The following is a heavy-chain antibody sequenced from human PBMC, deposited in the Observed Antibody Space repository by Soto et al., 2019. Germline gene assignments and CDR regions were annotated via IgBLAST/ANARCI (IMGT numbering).Heavy chain of an antibody. J-gene: IGHJ4*02. CDR3: ASSYGSGYRAFDY. Sequence: QVQLVQSGAEVKRPGSSVKVSCKASGDTFNFYSINWVRQAPGVGLEWMGRVNPIVSMSNYAQKFQGRVTMTADQSTSTAYMQLSSLRSEHTAIYYCASSYGSGYRAFDYWGQGALVTVSS. CDR2: VNPIVSMS. V-gene: IGHV1-69*02. D-gene: IGHD3-10*01. CDR1: GDTFNFYS.